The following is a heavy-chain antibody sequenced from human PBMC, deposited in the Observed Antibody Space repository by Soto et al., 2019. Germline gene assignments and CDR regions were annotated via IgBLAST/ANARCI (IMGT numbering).Heavy chain of an antibody. V-gene: IGHV3-48*01. CDR2: ISTSGVDI. Sequence: EVQVVESGGGLVQPGGSLRLSCAASGFSLSTHSFNWVRQAPGKGLEWISFISTSGVDIYYADSVKGRFTISRDTAKNSVYLQVDSLRVEDTAVYYCARAAVAGRGVFCVLDMWGPGTMVTVSS. CDR3: ARAAVAGRGVFCVLDM. CDR1: GFSLSTHS. J-gene: IGHJ3*02. D-gene: IGHD6-19*01.